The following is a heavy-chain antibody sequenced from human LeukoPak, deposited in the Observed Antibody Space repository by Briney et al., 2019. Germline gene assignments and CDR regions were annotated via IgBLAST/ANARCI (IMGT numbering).Heavy chain of an antibody. J-gene: IGHJ4*02. Sequence: SETLSLTCTVSGGSISSYYWSWIRQPPGKGLEWIGYIFHSGSTNYNPSLKSRVTISVDTSKNQFSLKLSSVTAADTAVYYCAREGWLQTLDYWGQGTLVTVSS. CDR3: AREGWLQTLDY. D-gene: IGHD5-24*01. CDR2: IFHSGST. V-gene: IGHV4-59*12. CDR1: GGSISSYY.